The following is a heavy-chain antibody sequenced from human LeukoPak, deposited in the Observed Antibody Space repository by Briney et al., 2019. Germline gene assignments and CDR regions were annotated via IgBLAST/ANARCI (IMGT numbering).Heavy chain of an antibody. CDR2: IYYSGST. D-gene: IGHD4-11*01. CDR3: ARDPYSNYMDV. J-gene: IGHJ6*03. V-gene: IGHV4-59*12. Sequence: SETLSLTCTVSGGSISSYYWSWIRQPPGKGLEWIGYIYYSGSTNYNPSLKSRVTMSVDTSKNQFSLKLSSVTAADTAVYYCARDPYSNYMDVWGKGTLVTVSS. CDR1: GGSISSYY.